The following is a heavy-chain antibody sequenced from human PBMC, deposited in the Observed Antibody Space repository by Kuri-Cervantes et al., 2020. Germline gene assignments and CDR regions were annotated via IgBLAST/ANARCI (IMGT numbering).Heavy chain of an antibody. V-gene: IGHV3-30-3*01. J-gene: IGHJ6*02. CDR2: ISDGGGNA. CDR3: ARDPFAIAAWGDYYYGMDV. CDR1: GFTFSIYA. D-gene: IGHD6-6*01. Sequence: GESLKISCAASGFTFSIYALHWVRQAPGKGLEWVAIISDGGGNAYYADSVKGRFTISRDDSENTLYLRMNSLRAEDTAVYYCARDPFAIAAWGDYYYGMDVWGQGTTVTVSS.